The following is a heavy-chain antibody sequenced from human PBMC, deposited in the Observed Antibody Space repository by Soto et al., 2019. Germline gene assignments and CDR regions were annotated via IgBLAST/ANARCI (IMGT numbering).Heavy chain of an antibody. CDR1: GYTFTSHA. Sequence: QVQLVQSGAEEKKPGASVKVSCKASGYTFTSHAMHWVRQAPGQRLEWVGWINAGNGNTKYSQKFQGRVTITTDTSARTAYMEQSSLRSEDTAVYYCARDGIAAAGTSWFDPWGQGTLVTVSS. CDR3: ARDGIAAAGTSWFDP. V-gene: IGHV1-3*05. CDR2: INAGNGNT. J-gene: IGHJ5*02. D-gene: IGHD6-13*01.